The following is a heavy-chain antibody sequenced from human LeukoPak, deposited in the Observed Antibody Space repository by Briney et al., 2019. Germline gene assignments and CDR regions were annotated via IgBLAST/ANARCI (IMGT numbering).Heavy chain of an antibody. Sequence: PSETLSLTCTVSGDSIRNYYWSWIRQPPGKGLAWIGYIYHSGNTNYNPSLKSRLTMSIDTSMNQFSLKLNAVTAADTAVYFCARVNYGSGSYYVVQFDYWGQGVLVSVSS. D-gene: IGHD3-10*01. CDR2: IYHSGNT. J-gene: IGHJ4*02. CDR1: GDSIRNYY. CDR3: ARVNYGSGSYYVVQFDY. V-gene: IGHV4-59*01.